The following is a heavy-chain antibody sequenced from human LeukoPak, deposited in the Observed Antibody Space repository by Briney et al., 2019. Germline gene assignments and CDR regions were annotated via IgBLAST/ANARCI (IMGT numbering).Heavy chain of an antibody. V-gene: IGHV3-23*01. CDR3: AKFRGIPTTVTQD. Sequence: PGGSLRLSCAASGFTFSNYAMGWVRQAPGKGLEWVSTSSGNGDNTYYADSVKGRFTISRDNSRNTLYLQMSGLRADGTAVYYCAKFRGIPTTVTQDWGQGTLVTVSS. J-gene: IGHJ4*02. CDR2: SSGNGDNT. D-gene: IGHD4-17*01. CDR1: GFTFSNYA.